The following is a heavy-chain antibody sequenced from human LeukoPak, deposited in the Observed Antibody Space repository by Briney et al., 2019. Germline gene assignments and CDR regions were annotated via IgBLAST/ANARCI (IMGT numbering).Heavy chain of an antibody. J-gene: IGHJ4*02. CDR1: GGSISSSSYY. D-gene: IGHD3-22*01. CDR2: IYYSGST. Sequence: SETLSLTCTVSGGSISSSSYYWGWIRQPPGKGLEWIGSIYYSGSTYYNPSLKSRVTISVDTSKNQFPLKLSSVTAADTAVYYCASYYYDSSAYYGPFDYWAREPWSPSPQ. CDR3: ASYYYDSSAYYGPFDY. V-gene: IGHV4-39*01.